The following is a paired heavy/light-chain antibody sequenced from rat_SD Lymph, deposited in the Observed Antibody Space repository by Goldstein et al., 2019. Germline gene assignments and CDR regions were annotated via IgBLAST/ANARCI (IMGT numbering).Heavy chain of an antibody. CDR2: IWSGGNT. Sequence: QVQLKESGPGLVQPSQTLSLTCTVSGFSLTSYNVHWVRQPPGKGLEWMGVIWSGGNTDYNSALKPRLSISRDTSKSQVFLTMNSLQTEDTGIYYCNRNGHSWGQGTLVTVSS. CDR1: GFSLTSYN. CDR3: NRNGHS. J-gene: IGHJ3*01. V-gene: IGHV2S13*01. D-gene: IGHD4-6*01.
Light chain of an antibody. V-gene: IGKV5S10*01. CDR1: QSISTS. CDR2: YAS. Sequence: NIVLTQSPATLSVTPGESVSLSCRASQSISTSIHWYQQKSNESPRLLIKYASQSISGIPSRFSGSGSGTDFTLSINRVESEDFSIYYCQQSYSSLLTFGSGTKLEIK. J-gene: IGKJ5*01. CDR3: QQSYSSLLT.